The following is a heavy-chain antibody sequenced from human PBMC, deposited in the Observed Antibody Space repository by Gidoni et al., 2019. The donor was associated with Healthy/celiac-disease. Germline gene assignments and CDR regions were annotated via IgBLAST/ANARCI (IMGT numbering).Heavy chain of an antibody. D-gene: IGHD3-3*01. J-gene: IGHJ6*02. CDR3: ARDHISITIFGVVIMGTVGYGMDV. CDR1: GFTFSSYG. Sequence: QVQLVESGGGVVQPGRSLRLSCAASGFTFSSYGMHWVQAPGKGLEWVAVIWYDGSNKYYADSVKGRFTISRDNSKNTLYLQMNSLRAEDTAVYYCARDHISITIFGVVIMGTVGYGMDVWGQGTTVTVSS. CDR2: IWYDGSNK. V-gene: IGHV3-33*08.